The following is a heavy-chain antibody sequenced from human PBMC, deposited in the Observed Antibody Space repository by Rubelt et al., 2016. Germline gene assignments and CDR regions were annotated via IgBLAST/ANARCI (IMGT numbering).Heavy chain of an antibody. V-gene: IGHV4-39*01. D-gene: IGHD6-6*01. CDR1: DGSIRSSSYY. CDR3: ARLRSSDDQDWYFDL. Sequence: LQESGPGLVKPSETLSLTCTVSDGSIRSSSYYWGWIRQPPGKGLEWIGSLYYSGSTYYKASLKSRATISVDTSKDQFSLRLTSVTAADTAVYYCARLRSSDDQDWYFDLWGRGTLVTVSS. CDR2: LYYSGST. J-gene: IGHJ2*01.